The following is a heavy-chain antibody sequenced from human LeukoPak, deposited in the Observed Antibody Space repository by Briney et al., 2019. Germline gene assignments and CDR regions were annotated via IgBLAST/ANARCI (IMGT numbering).Heavy chain of an antibody. CDR1: GFTFSSYS. CDR2: ISSSSSYI. D-gene: IGHD5-12*01. CDR3: ARGGYDGFDY. Sequence: GGSLRLSCAASGFTFSSYSMNWVRQAPGKGLEWVSSISSSSSYIYYADSVKGRFTISRDNAKNTLYLQMNSLRADDTAVYYCARGGYDGFDYWGQGTLVIVSS. J-gene: IGHJ4*02. V-gene: IGHV3-21*01.